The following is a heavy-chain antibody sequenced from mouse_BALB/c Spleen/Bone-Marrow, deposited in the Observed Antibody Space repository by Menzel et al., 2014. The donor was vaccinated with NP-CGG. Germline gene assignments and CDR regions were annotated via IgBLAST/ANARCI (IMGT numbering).Heavy chain of an antibody. CDR2: INPYNGAT. V-gene: IGHV1-31*01. D-gene: IGHD1-1*01. CDR1: GYSFTGYY. Sequence: VQLQQSRPELVKPGASVKISCKASGYSFTGYYMHWVKQSHVKSLEWIGRINPYNGATSYNQNFKDKASLTVDKSSSTAYMELHSLTSEDSAVYYCARKELLITTVVATDAMDYWGQGTSVTVSS. CDR3: ARKELLITTVVATDAMDY. J-gene: IGHJ4*01.